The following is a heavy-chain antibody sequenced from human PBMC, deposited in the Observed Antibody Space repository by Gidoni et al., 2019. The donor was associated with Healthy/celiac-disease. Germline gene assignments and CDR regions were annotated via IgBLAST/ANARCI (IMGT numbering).Heavy chain of an antibody. CDR3: ARVIKTVFDY. CDR1: CGSISSYY. Sequence: QVQLQESGPGLVKPSETLSLTCTVSCGSISSYYWSWIRQPPGKGLEWIGYIYYSGSTNYNPSLKSRVTISVDTSKNQFSLKLSSVTAADTAVYYCARVIKTVFDYWGQGTLVTVSS. V-gene: IGHV4-59*01. CDR2: IYYSGST. D-gene: IGHD3-16*02. J-gene: IGHJ4*02.